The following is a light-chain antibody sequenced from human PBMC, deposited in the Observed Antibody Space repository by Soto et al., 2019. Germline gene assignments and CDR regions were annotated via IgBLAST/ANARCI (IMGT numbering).Light chain of an antibody. J-gene: IGLJ1*01. CDR2: EVS. CDR1: SSDVGGYNY. V-gene: IGLV2-14*01. Sequence: QSVLTQPASVSGSPGQSITIPCTGTSSDVGGYNYVSWDQQHPGKAPKFMIYEVSNRPSGVSDRFSGSKSGNTASLTISGLKAEDEADYYCCSYTSSVSYVFGTWTKFTVL. CDR3: CSYTSSVSYV.